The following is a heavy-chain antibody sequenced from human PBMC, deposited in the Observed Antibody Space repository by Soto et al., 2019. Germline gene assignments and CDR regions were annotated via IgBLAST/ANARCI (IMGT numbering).Heavy chain of an antibody. D-gene: IGHD1-1*01. Sequence: QVQLVQSGADVRKPGASVKVSCEASGYTFTSYDIYWVRQATGPGLEWMGWLNPNTGNSGYAQKLQGRITVTSDTSINTVHMELSSLRSEDTAVYYCARRAETNGWNGFGADKYYFDFWGQGTLVTVSS. V-gene: IGHV1-8*01. J-gene: IGHJ4*02. CDR2: LNPNTGNS. CDR1: GYTFTSYD. CDR3: ARRAETNGWNGFGADKYYFDF.